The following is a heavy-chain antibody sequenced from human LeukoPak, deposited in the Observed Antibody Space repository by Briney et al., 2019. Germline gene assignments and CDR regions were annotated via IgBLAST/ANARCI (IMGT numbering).Heavy chain of an antibody. CDR3: AKCTPEPYFDY. Sequence: GGSLRLSCAASGFTFSSYGMHWVRQAPGKGLEWVAVISYDGSNKYYADSVKGRFTISRDNSKNTLYLQMNSLRAEDTAVYYCAKCTPEPYFDYWGQGTLVTVSS. V-gene: IGHV3-30*18. CDR2: ISYDGSNK. J-gene: IGHJ4*02. D-gene: IGHD1-14*01. CDR1: GFTFSSYG.